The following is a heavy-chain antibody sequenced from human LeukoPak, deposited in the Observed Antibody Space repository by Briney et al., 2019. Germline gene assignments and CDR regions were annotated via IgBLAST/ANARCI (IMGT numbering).Heavy chain of an antibody. D-gene: IGHD1-26*01. J-gene: IGHJ4*02. Sequence: GGSLRLSCAASGFTFTDYYMSWIRQAPGKGLEWVSYISSSSSTIYYANSVKGRFTISRDNAKNSLYLQMNSLRAEDTAVYYCARAAMTTTWDYWGQGTLVTVSS. CDR2: ISSSSSTI. CDR1: GFTFTDYY. CDR3: ARAAMTTTWDY. V-gene: IGHV3-11*04.